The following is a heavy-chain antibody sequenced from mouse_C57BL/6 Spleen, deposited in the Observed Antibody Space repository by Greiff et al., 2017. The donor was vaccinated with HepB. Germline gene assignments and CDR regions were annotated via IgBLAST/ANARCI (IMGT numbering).Heavy chain of an antibody. Sequence: QVHVKQSGAELARPGASVKMSCKASGYTFTSYTMHWVKQRPGQGLEWIGYINPSSGYTKYNQKFKDKATLTADKSSSTAYMQLSSLTSEDSAVYYCARGGGYSLDCWGQGTTLTVSS. CDR1: GYTFTSYT. V-gene: IGHV1-4*01. D-gene: IGHD2-3*01. CDR2: INPSSGYT. J-gene: IGHJ2*01. CDR3: ARGGGYSLDC.